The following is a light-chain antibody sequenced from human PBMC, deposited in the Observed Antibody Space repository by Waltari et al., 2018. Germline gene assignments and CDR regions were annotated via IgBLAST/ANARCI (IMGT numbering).Light chain of an antibody. CDR1: DCSMAGHY. CDR3: QSYEGTTVV. J-gene: IGLJ7*01. V-gene: IGLV6-57*03. CDR2: ESN. Sequence: TLTQPHSVSESPGKTVTISCTRSDCSMAGHYVPWYQQRPGSAPPMLIYESNVRSSGVPDRFSGSTDISSNTASLTISGLTSEDEADYYCQSYEGTTVVFGGGTQLTVL.